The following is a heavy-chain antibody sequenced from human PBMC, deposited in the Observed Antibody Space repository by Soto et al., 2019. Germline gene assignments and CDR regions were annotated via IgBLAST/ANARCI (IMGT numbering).Heavy chain of an antibody. V-gene: IGHV3-48*02. CDR2: ISSSSSTI. J-gene: IGHJ6*02. Sequence: GGSLRLSCAASGFTFSSYSMNWVRQAPGKGLEWVSYISSSSSTIYYADSVKGRFTISRDNAKNSLYLQMNSLRDEDTAVYYCASDSLVTMIVVVTNYYYYGMDVWGQGTTVTVS. CDR3: ASDSLVTMIVVVTNYYYYGMDV. D-gene: IGHD3-22*01. CDR1: GFTFSSYS.